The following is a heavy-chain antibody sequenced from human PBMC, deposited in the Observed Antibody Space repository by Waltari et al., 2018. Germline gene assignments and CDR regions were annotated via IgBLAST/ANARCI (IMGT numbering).Heavy chain of an antibody. D-gene: IGHD6-19*01. CDR3: ARDGGGPGIAVAGRFCAFDI. V-gene: IGHV1-69*01. J-gene: IGHJ3*02. CDR2: IIPIFGTA. Sequence: QVQLVQSGAEVKKPGSSVKVSCKASGGTFSSYAISWVRQAPGQGLGWMGGIIPIFGTANYAQKFQGRVTITADESTSTAYMELSSLRSEDTAVYYCARDGGGPGIAVAGRFCAFDIWGQGTMVTVSS. CDR1: GGTFSSYA.